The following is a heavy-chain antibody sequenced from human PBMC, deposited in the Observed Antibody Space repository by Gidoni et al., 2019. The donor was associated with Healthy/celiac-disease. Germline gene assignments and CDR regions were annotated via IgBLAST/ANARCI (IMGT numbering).Heavy chain of an antibody. V-gene: IGHV1-3*01. D-gene: IGHD4-17*01. CDR3: ARDSYGGNPRGY. J-gene: IGHJ4*02. Sequence: QVQLVQAGAEGKKPGAPGKVSCMPSGYTFTSYAMHWVRQAPGQRLEWMGWINDSNGNTKYSQKFQGRVIITRDTSASTAYMELCSLRSEDTAVYYCARDSYGGNPRGYWGQGTLVTVSS. CDR1: GYTFTSYA. CDR2: INDSNGNT.